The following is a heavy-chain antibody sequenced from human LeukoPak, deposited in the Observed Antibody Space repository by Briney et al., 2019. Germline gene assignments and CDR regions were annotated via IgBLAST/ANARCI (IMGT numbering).Heavy chain of an antibody. Sequence: GGSLRLSCAASGFTFSSYGMHWVRQAPGKGLEWVAVISHDGSNKYYADSVKGRFIISRDNSKNTLYLQMNSLRAEDTAVYYCALVVAATPYYYGMDVWGQGTTVTVSS. CDR1: GFTFSSYG. CDR3: ALVVAATPYYYGMDV. D-gene: IGHD2-15*01. V-gene: IGHV3-30*03. CDR2: ISHDGSNK. J-gene: IGHJ6*02.